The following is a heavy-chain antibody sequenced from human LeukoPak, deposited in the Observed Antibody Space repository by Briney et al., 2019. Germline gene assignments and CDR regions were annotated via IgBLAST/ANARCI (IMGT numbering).Heavy chain of an antibody. J-gene: IGHJ4*02. Sequence: GGSLRLSCAASGFTFSTYWMHWVRQAPGKGLVWVSHINSDGSSTSYADSVKGRITISRDNAKNTLYLQMNSLRAEDTAVYYCARDSPWGYSYGLWGQGTLVTVSS. CDR2: INSDGSST. D-gene: IGHD5-18*01. CDR3: ARDSPWGYSYGL. CDR1: GFTFSTYW. V-gene: IGHV3-74*01.